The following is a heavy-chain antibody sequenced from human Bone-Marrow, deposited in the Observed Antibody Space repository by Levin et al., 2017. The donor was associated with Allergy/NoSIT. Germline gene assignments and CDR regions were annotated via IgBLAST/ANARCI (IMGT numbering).Heavy chain of an antibody. CDR2: ISYDGINK. Sequence: LSLTCAASGFTFSSYGMHWVRQAPGKGLEWVAAISYDGINKYYADSVKGRFTISRDNSKNTLYLQMNSLRADDTAVYYCAKVRDSFGSGSLAFDYWGQGTLGTVSS. J-gene: IGHJ4*02. V-gene: IGHV3-30*18. CDR1: GFTFSSYG. D-gene: IGHD3-10*01. CDR3: AKVRDSFGSGSLAFDY.